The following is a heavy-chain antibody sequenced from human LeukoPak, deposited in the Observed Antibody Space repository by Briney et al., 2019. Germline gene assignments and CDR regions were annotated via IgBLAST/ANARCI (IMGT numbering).Heavy chain of an antibody. J-gene: IGHJ4*02. CDR1: GFTFSSYW. Sequence: PGGSLRLSCAASGFTFSSYWMSWVRQAPGKGQEWVANIKQDGSEKYYVDSVKSRFTISRDNAKNSLYLQMNSLRAEDTAVYYCAREGAVADLDYWGQGTLVTVSS. V-gene: IGHV3-7*01. D-gene: IGHD6-19*01. CDR2: IKQDGSEK. CDR3: AREGAVADLDY.